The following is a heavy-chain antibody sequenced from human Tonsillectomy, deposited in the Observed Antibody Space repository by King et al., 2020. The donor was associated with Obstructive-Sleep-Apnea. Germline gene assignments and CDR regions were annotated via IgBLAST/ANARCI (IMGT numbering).Heavy chain of an antibody. D-gene: IGHD3-3*01. V-gene: IGHV3-48*04. J-gene: IGHJ5*02. CDR3: ARGGIYDFWGGYDGIWFDP. Sequence: VQLVESGGGLVQPGGSLRLSCAASGFTFNTYSMNWVRQAPGKGLEWVSYISSSRSAIYYADSVKGRFTISRDNAKNSLYLQMNSLRAEDTAVYYCARGGIYDFWGGYDGIWFDPWGQGTLVTVSS. CDR1: GFTFNTYS. CDR2: ISSSRSAI.